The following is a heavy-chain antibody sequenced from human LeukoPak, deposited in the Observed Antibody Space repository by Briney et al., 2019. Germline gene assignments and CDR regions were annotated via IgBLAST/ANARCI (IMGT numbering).Heavy chain of an antibody. V-gene: IGHV3-21*01. D-gene: IGHD4-17*01. CDR2: ISSSSSYI. CDR3: ARGPDTVTTFDY. CDR1: GFTSSSYS. J-gene: IGHJ4*02. Sequence: GGSLRLSCAASGFTSSSYSMNWVRQAPGKGLEWVSSISSSSSYIYYADSVKGRFTISRDNAKNSLYLQMNSLRAEDTAVYYCARGPDTVTTFDYWGQGTLVTVSS.